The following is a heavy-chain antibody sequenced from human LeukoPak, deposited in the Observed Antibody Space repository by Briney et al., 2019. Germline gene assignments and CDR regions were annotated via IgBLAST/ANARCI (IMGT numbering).Heavy chain of an antibody. J-gene: IGHJ6*02. CDR2: IRSKAYGGTT. V-gene: IGHV3-49*03. CDR1: EFTFGDYA. D-gene: IGHD4-17*01. CDR3: TRSSYGDPFSYGMDV. Sequence: PGGSLRLSCTASEFTFGDYAMSWFRQAPGKGLEWVGFIRSKAYGGTTEYAASVKGRFTISRDDSKSIAYLHTNSLETEDTAVYFCTRSSYGDPFSYGMDVWGQGTTVTVSS.